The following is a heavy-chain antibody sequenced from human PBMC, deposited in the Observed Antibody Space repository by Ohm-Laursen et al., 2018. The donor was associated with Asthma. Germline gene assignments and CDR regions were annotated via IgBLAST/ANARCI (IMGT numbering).Heavy chain of an antibody. D-gene: IGHD1-26*01. CDR1: VYTFSRYS. CDR2: ISTASTCI. V-gene: IGHV3-21*01. CDR3: ARIGPEWELPGREYSLHH. J-gene: IGHJ1*01. Sequence: SLRLSCTASVYTFSRYSIHWVRQVPGKGLEWVASISTASTCIYYADSVRGRFTTSRDNAKNSVYLQMNSLRAEDTALYYCARIGPEWELPGREYSLHHWGQGTQVPVSS.